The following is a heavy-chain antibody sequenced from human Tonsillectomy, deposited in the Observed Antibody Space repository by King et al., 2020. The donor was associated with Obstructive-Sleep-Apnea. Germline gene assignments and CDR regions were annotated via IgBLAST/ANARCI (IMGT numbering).Heavy chain of an antibody. CDR2: ISYDGSNK. CDR1: GFTFSSYG. CDR3: AKEGVSYRMIDAFDI. V-gene: IGHV3-30*18. D-gene: IGHD1-26*01. Sequence: VQLVESGGGVVQPGRSLRLSCAASGFTFSSYGMHWVRQAPGKGLEWVAVISYDGSNKYYADSVKGRFTISRDNSKNTLYLQMNSLRAEDTAVYYCAKEGVSYRMIDAFDIWGPGTMVTVSS. J-gene: IGHJ3*02.